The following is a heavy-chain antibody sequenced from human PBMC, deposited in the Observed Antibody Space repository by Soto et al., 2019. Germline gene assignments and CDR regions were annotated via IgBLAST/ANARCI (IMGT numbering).Heavy chain of an antibody. CDR2: IYYSGST. Sequence: SETLSLTCAVSGYSISSSNWWGWIRQPPGKGLEWIGYIYYSGSTYYNPSLKCRVTMSVDTSKNQFSLNLSSVTAVDTAVYYCARVGSSSWVTDYWGQGTLVTVSS. D-gene: IGHD6-13*01. V-gene: IGHV4-28*03. CDR3: ARVGSSSWVTDY. CDR1: GYSISSSNW. J-gene: IGHJ4*02.